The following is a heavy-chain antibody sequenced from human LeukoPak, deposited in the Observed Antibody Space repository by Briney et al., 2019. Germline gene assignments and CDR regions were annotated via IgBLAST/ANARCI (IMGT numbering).Heavy chain of an antibody. J-gene: IGHJ6*02. V-gene: IGHV1-18*01. CDR2: ISAYNGNT. CDR1: GYTFTSYG. CDR3: ARGLYGWKIVLMVYANYGMDV. Sequence: ASVKVSCKASGYTFTSYGISWVRQAPGQGLEWMGWISAYNGNTNYAQKLQGRVTMTTDTSTSTAYMELRSLRSDDTAVYYCARGLYGWKIVLMVYANYGMDVWGQGTTVTVSS. D-gene: IGHD2-8*01.